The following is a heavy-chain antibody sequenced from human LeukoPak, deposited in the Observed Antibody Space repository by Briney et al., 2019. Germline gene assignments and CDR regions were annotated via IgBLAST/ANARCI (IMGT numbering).Heavy chain of an antibody. CDR1: GYTFTGYY. CDR3: ASDESYCSSTSCYTPYGMDV. CDR2: INPNSGGT. J-gene: IGHJ6*02. Sequence: ASVKVSCTASGYTFTGYYMHWVRQAPGQGLEWMGRINPNSGGTNYAQKFQGRVTMTRDTSISTAYMELSRLRSDDTAVYYCASDESYCSSTSCYTPYGMDVWGQGTTVTVSS. D-gene: IGHD2-2*02. V-gene: IGHV1-2*06.